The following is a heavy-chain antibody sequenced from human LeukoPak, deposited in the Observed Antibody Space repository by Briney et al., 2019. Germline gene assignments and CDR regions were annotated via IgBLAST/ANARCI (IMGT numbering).Heavy chain of an antibody. D-gene: IGHD3-22*01. V-gene: IGHV1-2*02. Sequence: GASVKVSCKASGYTFTAYYIQWVRQAPGQGLEGMGWINPNRGGTNYAQKFQGRVTMTRDTSITTPYMELSRLRSDDTAVYHRARPSDTYYYDSSGFDAFDIWGQGTMVTVSS. CDR1: GYTFTAYY. J-gene: IGHJ3*02. CDR3: ARPSDTYYYDSSGFDAFDI. CDR2: INPNRGGT.